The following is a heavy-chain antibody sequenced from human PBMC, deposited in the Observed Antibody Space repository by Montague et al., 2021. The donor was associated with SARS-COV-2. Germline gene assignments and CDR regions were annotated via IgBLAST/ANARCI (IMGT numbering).Heavy chain of an antibody. V-gene: IGHV4-39*01. Sequence: SETLSLTCTVSGGSISSGGYYWGWVRQTPGKGLEWIAGIDHSGNTYDNPSLMSRVTISVDTSKNQFSLKVTSVTAADTAVYYCARQRCSTSNCYYYYYYGLDVWGQGTTVTVSS. J-gene: IGHJ6*02. D-gene: IGHD1-1*01. CDR2: IDHSGNT. CDR3: ARQRCSTSNCYYYYYYGLDV. CDR1: GGSISSGGYY.